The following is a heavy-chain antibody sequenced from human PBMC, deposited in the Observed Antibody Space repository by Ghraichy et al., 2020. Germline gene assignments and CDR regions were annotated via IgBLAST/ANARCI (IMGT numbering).Heavy chain of an antibody. Sequence: SETLSLTCAVYGGSFSGYYWSWIRQPPGKGLEWIGEINHSGSTNYNPSLKSRVTISVDTSKNQFSLKLSSVTAADTAEYYCARVGVRGVIIYWGQGTLVTVSS. CDR3: ARVGVRGVIIY. D-gene: IGHD3-10*01. J-gene: IGHJ4*02. V-gene: IGHV4-34*01. CDR2: INHSGST. CDR1: GGSFSGYY.